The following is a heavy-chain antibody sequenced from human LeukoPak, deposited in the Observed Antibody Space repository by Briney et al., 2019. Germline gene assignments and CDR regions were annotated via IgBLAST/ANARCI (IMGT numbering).Heavy chain of an antibody. CDR1: GFTFSSYW. Sequence: GGSLSLSCVASGFTFSSYWMSWVRQAPGKGLEWVANIKQDGSEKYYVDSVKGRFIISRDNAKNSLYLQMNSLRVEDTAVYYCARDGQQLGFWGQGTLVIVSS. CDR2: IKQDGSEK. J-gene: IGHJ4*02. D-gene: IGHD6-13*01. V-gene: IGHV3-7*04. CDR3: ARDGQQLGF.